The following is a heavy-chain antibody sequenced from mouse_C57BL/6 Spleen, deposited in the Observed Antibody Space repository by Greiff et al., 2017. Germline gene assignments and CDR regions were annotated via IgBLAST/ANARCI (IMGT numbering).Heavy chain of an antibody. CDR2: INPSTGGT. D-gene: IGHD4-1*01. CDR1: GYSFTGYY. V-gene: IGHV1-42*01. Sequence: VQLQQSEPELVKPGASVKISCKASGYSFTGYYMNWVKQSPEKSLEWIGEINPSTGGTTYNQKFKAKATLTVDKSSSTAYMQLKSLTSEDSAVYYCARASRANWDPYWGQGTTLTVSS. J-gene: IGHJ2*01. CDR3: ARASRANWDPY.